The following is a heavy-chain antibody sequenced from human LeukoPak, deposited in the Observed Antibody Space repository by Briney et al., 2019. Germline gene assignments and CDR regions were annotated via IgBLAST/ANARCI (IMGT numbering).Heavy chain of an antibody. D-gene: IGHD6-13*01. J-gene: IGHJ4*02. V-gene: IGHV3-21*01. Sequence: PGGSLRLSCSASGFTFSSYAMHWVRQAPGKGLEWLSSISSTSIYIYYADSVKGRYTISRENAKNSLYLQMNSLRAEDTAVYYCVRDSGGIPDYWGQGTLVTVSS. CDR3: VRDSGGIPDY. CDR1: GFTFSSYA. CDR2: ISSTSIYI.